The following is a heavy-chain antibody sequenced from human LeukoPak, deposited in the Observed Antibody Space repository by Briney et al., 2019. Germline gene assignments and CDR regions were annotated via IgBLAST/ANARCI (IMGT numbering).Heavy chain of an antibody. CDR2: IRSKAYGGTT. CDR1: GFTFSSYG. D-gene: IGHD3-10*01. J-gene: IGHJ5*02. CDR3: TRSYMVRGVMNWFDP. Sequence: GGSLRLSCAASGFTFSSYGMHWVRQAPGKGLEWVGFIRSKAYGGTTEYAASVKGRFTISRDDSKSIAYLQMNSLKTEDTAVYYCTRSYMVRGVMNWFDPWGQGTLVTVSS. V-gene: IGHV3-49*04.